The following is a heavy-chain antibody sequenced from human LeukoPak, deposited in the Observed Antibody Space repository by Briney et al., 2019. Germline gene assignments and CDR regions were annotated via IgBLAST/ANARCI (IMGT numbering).Heavy chain of an antibody. CDR2: ISGDGGST. Sequence: GGSLRLSCAASGFTFDDYAMHWVRQAPGKGLEWVSLISGDGGSTYYADSVKGRFTISRDNSKNSLYLQMSSLRTEDTALYYCARTLWFGELSNYYGMDVWGQGTTVTVSS. CDR3: ARTLWFGELSNYYGMDV. CDR1: GFTFDDYA. J-gene: IGHJ6*02. D-gene: IGHD3-10*01. V-gene: IGHV3-43*02.